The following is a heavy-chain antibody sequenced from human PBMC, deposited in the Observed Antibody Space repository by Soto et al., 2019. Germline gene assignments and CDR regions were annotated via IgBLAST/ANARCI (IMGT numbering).Heavy chain of an antibody. J-gene: IGHJ6*02. V-gene: IGHV4-34*01. CDR2: INHSGST. Sequence: PSETLSLTCAVYGGSFSGYYWSWIRQPPGKGLEWIGEINHSGSTNYNPSLKSRVTISVDTSKNQFSLKLSSVTAADTAVYYCAREDQWLAPSGVWGQGTTVTVSS. D-gene: IGHD6-19*01. CDR1: GGSFSGYY. CDR3: AREDQWLAPSGV.